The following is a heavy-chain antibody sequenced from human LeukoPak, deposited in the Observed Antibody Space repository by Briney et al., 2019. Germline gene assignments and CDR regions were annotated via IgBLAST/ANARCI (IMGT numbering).Heavy chain of an antibody. CDR2: INHSGST. V-gene: IGHV4-34*01. Sequence: SETLSLTCAVYGGSFSGYYWSWIRQPPGKGLEWIGEINHSGSTNYNPSLKSRVTISVDTSKNQFSLKLSSVTAADTAVYYCASEAGAFDYWGQGTLVTVSS. J-gene: IGHJ4*02. CDR3: ASEAGAFDY. CDR1: GGSFSGYY. D-gene: IGHD6-19*01.